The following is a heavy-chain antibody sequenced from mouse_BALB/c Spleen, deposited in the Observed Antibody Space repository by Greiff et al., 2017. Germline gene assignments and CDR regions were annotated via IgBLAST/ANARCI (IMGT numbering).Heavy chain of an antibody. Sequence: EVQLQQSGAELVGSGASVTLSCTASGFNIKDYYMHWVKQRPEQGLEWIGWIDPENGDTEYAPKFQGKAIMTADTSSNTAYLQLSRLTSEDTAVYYCSEGGNYFAYWGQGTLVTVSA. CDR3: SEGGNYFAY. CDR1: GFNIKDYY. CDR2: IDPENGDT. J-gene: IGHJ3*01. D-gene: IGHD2-1*01. V-gene: IGHV14-4*02.